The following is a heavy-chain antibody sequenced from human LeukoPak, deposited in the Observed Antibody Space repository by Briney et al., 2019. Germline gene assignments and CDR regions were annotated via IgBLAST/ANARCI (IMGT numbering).Heavy chain of an antibody. CDR2: ISWSSGSI. CDR3: AKGLYGSGSYYHDAFDI. D-gene: IGHD3-10*01. CDR1: GFTFDDYA. J-gene: IGHJ3*02. V-gene: IGHV3-9*03. Sequence: GGSLRLSCAASGFTFDDYAMHWVRRAPGKGLEWVSSISWSSGSIGYADSVKGRFTISRDNAKSSLYLQMNSLRAEDMALYYCAKGLYGSGSYYHDAFDIWGQGTMVTVSS.